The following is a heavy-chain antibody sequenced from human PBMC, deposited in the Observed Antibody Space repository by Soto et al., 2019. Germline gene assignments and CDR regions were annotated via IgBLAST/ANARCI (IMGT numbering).Heavy chain of an antibody. CDR2: IYYSGST. V-gene: IGHV4-39*01. J-gene: IGHJ4*02. D-gene: IGHD1-26*01. CDR1: GGSISSSSYY. Sequence: SETLSLTCTVSGGSISSSSYYWGWIRQPPGKGLEWIGSIYYSGSTYYNPSLKSRVTISVDTSKNQFSLKLSSVTAADTAVYYCARQDRDSGSYYAYFDYWGQGTLVTAPQ. CDR3: ARQDRDSGSYYAYFDY.